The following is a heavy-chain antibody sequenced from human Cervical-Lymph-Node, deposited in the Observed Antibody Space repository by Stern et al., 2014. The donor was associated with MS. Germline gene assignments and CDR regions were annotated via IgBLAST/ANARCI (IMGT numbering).Heavy chain of an antibody. CDR2: ILPIFGVT. D-gene: IGHD3-9*01. V-gene: IGHV1-69*01. J-gene: IGHJ6*02. CDR3: ARHFDWLLGAEDYGMDV. Sequence: VQLVESGAEVKQPGSSVKVSCKASGGTFRSYGFSWVRQAPGQGIEWMGGILPIFGVTNYEQKYQGRVTIIADESTNTVYMELSSLRSEDTAVYYCARHFDWLLGAEDYGMDVWGQGTTVTVSS. CDR1: GGTFRSYG.